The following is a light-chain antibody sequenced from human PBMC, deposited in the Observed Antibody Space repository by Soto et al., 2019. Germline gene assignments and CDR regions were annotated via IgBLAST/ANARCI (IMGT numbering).Light chain of an antibody. V-gene: IGKV1-12*01. CDR3: QQANSFPHT. J-gene: IGKJ2*01. CDR1: QGISSW. Sequence: DILITQSPSSVSASVGDRVSITCRASQGISSWLAWYQQKPGRAPKLLISYASTLQTGIPSRFSGSGSGTDFTLTISSLQPEDFATYYCQQANSFPHTFGQGTRVEIK. CDR2: YAS.